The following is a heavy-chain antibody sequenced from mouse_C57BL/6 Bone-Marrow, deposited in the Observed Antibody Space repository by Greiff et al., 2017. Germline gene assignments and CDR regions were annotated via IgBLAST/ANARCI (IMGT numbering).Heavy chain of an antibody. D-gene: IGHD1-1*01. V-gene: IGHV1-64*01. Sequence: QVQLQQPGAELVKPGASVTLSCKASGYTFTSYWMHWVKQRPGQGLEWIGMIHPKSGSTNYNEKFKSKATLTVAKSSSTAYMQHSSMTSEDSAVYYSASRGVLRGYFDVWGTGTTVTVSS. CDR2: IHPKSGST. J-gene: IGHJ1*03. CDR3: ASRGVLRGYFDV. CDR1: GYTFTSYW.